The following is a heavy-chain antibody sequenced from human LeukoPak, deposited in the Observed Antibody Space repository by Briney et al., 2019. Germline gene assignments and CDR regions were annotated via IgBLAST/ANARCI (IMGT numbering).Heavy chain of an antibody. CDR2: IYYSGST. CDR1: GGSISSSSYY. CDR3: ARGRGVVVAATYDY. Sequence: SETLSLTCTVSGGSISSSSYYWGWIRQPPGKGVEWIGSIYYSGSTYYNPSLKSRVTISVDTSKNQFSLKLSSVTAADTAVYYCARGRGVVVAATYDYWGQGTLVTVSS. J-gene: IGHJ4*02. V-gene: IGHV4-39*07. D-gene: IGHD2-15*01.